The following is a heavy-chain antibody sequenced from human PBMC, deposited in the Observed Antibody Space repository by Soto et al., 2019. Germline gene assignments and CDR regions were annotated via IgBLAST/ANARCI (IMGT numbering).Heavy chain of an antibody. J-gene: IGHJ6*02. CDR3: AMLGGWSGGSSGMDV. V-gene: IGHV3-72*01. CDR2: IRRKANSYTT. Sequence: EVQLVESGGGLVQPGGSLRLSCAASGLIFSDYHMDWVRQAPGKGLEWVGRIRRKANSYTTEYAASVKGRFTISRDDSLNSLYLQMNSVKSEETAVYYCAMLGGWSGGSSGMDVWGQGTTVTVSS. D-gene: IGHD6-19*01. CDR1: GLIFSDYH.